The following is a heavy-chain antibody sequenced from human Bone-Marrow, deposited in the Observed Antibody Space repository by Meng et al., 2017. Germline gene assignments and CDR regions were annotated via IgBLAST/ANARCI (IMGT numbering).Heavy chain of an antibody. CDR2: ISSSSSYI. D-gene: IGHD3-10*01. Sequence: ESLKISCAASGFTFSSYSMNWVRQAPGKGLEWVSSISSSSSYIYYADSVKGRFTISRDNAKNSLYLQMNSLRAEDTAVYYCARFDYYGSGSYYKAGAFDIRGQGTMVTVSS. CDR3: ARFDYYGSGSYYKAGAFDI. CDR1: GFTFSSYS. J-gene: IGHJ3*02. V-gene: IGHV3-21*01.